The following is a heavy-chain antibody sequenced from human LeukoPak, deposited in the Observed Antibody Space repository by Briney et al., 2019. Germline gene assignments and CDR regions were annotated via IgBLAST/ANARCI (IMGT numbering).Heavy chain of an antibody. J-gene: IGHJ4*02. CDR1: GGSIGGSSYY. CDR2: IHYSGST. CDR3: ARLAYCSSTSCYPNF. Sequence: SETLSLTCTVSGGSIGGSSYYWGWIRQPPGKGLEWIGSIHYSGSTDYNPSLKSRVTISADTSKNQFSLRLRFVTAADPAVYHCARLAYCSSTSCYPNFWGQGTLVTVSS. V-gene: IGHV4-39*01. D-gene: IGHD2-2*01.